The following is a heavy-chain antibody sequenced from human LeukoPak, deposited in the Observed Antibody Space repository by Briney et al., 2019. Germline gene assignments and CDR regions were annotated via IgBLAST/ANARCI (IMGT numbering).Heavy chain of an antibody. V-gene: IGHV3-23*01. D-gene: IGHD3-10*01. Sequence: PGGSLRLSCAASGFTFNSYVMSWVRQAPGKGLEWVSTISGSGGHTYYADSVRGRLTISRDNSKNTLYLQMNNLRAEDTAIYYCAKGSWSSGSYDLLDYWGQGTLVTVSS. CDR1: GFTFNSYV. CDR3: AKGSWSSGSYDLLDY. CDR2: ISGSGGHT. J-gene: IGHJ4*02.